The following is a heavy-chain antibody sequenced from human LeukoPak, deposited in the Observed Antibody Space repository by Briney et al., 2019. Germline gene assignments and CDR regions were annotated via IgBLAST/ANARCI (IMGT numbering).Heavy chain of an antibody. Sequence: ASVKVSCKASGYTLTDYYMHWVRQAPGQGLEWMGRINPNSGGTNYAQKFQGRVTMTRDTSISTVYMELSRLRSDDTAVYYCARGGDYDFWSGYPPKDFYGMDVWGQGTTVTVSS. D-gene: IGHD3-3*01. V-gene: IGHV1-2*06. J-gene: IGHJ6*02. CDR1: GYTLTDYY. CDR2: INPNSGGT. CDR3: ARGGDYDFWSGYPPKDFYGMDV.